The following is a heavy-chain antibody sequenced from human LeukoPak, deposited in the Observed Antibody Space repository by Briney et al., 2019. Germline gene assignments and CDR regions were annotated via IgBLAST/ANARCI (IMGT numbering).Heavy chain of an antibody. D-gene: IGHD1-26*01. CDR2: INPSDAST. CDR3: ARLARYSWSPISPLYYYYYMDA. V-gene: IGHV1-46*01. CDR1: GYTFTSYS. J-gene: IGHJ6*03. Sequence: ASVKVSCKASGYTFTSYSMNWVRQAPGQGPEWMGIINPSDASTTYAQKFQGRVTMTRDMSTSTVYMELSSLRSEDTAVYYCARLARYSWSPISPLYYYYYMDAWGKGTTVTVSS.